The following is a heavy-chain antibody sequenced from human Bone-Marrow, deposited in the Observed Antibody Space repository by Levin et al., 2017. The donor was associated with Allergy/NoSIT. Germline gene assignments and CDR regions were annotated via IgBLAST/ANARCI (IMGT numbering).Heavy chain of an antibody. CDR3: ARAFGSGVRGSSYGMDV. D-gene: IGHD3-10*01. Sequence: LSQTLSLTCSVSGGSILSYYWSWIRQPAGKGLEWIGRIYTSGSTNYNPSLNSRVTMSIDTSKSQFSLKLNSVTAADTAVYYCARAFGSGVRGSSYGMDVWGQGTTVTVSS. J-gene: IGHJ6*02. V-gene: IGHV4-4*07. CDR2: IYTSGST. CDR1: GGSILSYY.